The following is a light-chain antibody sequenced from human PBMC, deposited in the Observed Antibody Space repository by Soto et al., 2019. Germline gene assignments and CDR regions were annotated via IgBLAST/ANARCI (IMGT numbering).Light chain of an antibody. Sequence: EIVMTQSPATLSVSPGESATLSCRASQSVSNNLTWYQQKPGQPPRLLIYGASTRATGVPGRFSGSGSGTESPITTSRLQSEDSAVYYCQQNNDWWTFGQGTKVEIK. J-gene: IGKJ1*01. CDR3: QQNNDWWT. V-gene: IGKV3-15*01. CDR1: QSVSNN. CDR2: GAS.